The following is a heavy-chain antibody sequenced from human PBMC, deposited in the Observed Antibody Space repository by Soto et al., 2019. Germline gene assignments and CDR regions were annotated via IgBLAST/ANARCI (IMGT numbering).Heavy chain of an antibody. J-gene: IGHJ3*02. CDR3: ARGGPRVTMIVVVTAFDI. D-gene: IGHD3-22*01. CDR2: IIPIFGTA. V-gene: IGHV1-69*06. Sequence: QVQLVQSGAEVKKPGSSVKVSCKASGGTFSSYAISWVRQAPGQGLEWMGGIIPIFGTANYAQKFQGRVTITADKSTSTAHMELSSLRSEDTAVYYCARGGPRVTMIVVVTAFDIWGQGTMVTVSS. CDR1: GGTFSSYA.